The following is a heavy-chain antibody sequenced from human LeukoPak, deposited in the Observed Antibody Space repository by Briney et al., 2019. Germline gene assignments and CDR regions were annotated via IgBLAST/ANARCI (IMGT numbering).Heavy chain of an antibody. D-gene: IGHD1-26*01. CDR1: GFTFSSYA. CDR3: ARVGVGGSYLDY. Sequence: GRSLRLSCAASGFTFSSYAMHWARQAPGKGLEWVAFISYDGSKKYYADSVKGRFTIFRDDSKNTLYLQMNSLRAEDTAVYYCARVGVGGSYLDYWGQGTLVTVSS. V-gene: IGHV3-30*04. J-gene: IGHJ4*02. CDR2: ISYDGSKK.